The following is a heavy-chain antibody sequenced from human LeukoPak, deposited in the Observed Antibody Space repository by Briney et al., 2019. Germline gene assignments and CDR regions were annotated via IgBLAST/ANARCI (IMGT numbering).Heavy chain of an antibody. J-gene: IGHJ4*02. CDR2: INHSGST. CDR3: ARIGYGDYSDY. Sequence: SETLSLTCAVYGGSFSGYYWSWIRQPPGKGLEGMGEINHSGSTTYNPSLKSIAAISVDTSKNQFSLKVSSATAADKAVYYCARIGYGDYSDYWGQGTLVTVSS. CDR1: GGSFSGYY. D-gene: IGHD4-17*01. V-gene: IGHV4-34*01.